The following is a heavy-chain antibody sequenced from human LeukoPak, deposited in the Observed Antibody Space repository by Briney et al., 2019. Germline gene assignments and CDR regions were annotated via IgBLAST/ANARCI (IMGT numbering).Heavy chain of an antibody. Sequence: VKPGGSLRLSCAASGFTFSRDSMNWVRQAPGRGLEWVSSISIISSYIYYADSVKGRFTTSRNNAKNSLYLQRNRLNAEDTAVYYCARQDSSGWSQDYWGQGTLVTVSS. J-gene: IGHJ4*02. CDR3: ARQDSSGWSQDY. CDR1: GFTFSRDS. V-gene: IGHV3-21*01. CDR2: ISIISSYI. D-gene: IGHD6-19*01.